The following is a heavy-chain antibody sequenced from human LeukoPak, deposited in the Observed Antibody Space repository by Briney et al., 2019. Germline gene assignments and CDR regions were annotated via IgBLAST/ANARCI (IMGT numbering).Heavy chain of an antibody. D-gene: IGHD3-3*01. CDR1: GYTFISYY. CDR2: IKPSSGRT. J-gene: IGHJ6*03. CDR3: ARDGRFLEWLEEVVRGYYMDV. V-gene: IGHV1-46*01. Sequence: ASVKVSCKASGYTFISYYMHWVRRAPGQGLEWMGIIKPSSGRTSYAQKFQGRVTMTRDTSTSTVYMELSSLRSEDTAVYYCARDGRFLEWLEEVVRGYYMDVWGKGTTVTVSS.